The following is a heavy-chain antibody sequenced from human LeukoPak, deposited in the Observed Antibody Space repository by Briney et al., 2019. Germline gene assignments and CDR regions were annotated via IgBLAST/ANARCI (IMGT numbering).Heavy chain of an antibody. Sequence: GSLRLSCAASGFTFSSYEMDWVRQAPGKGLEWVSYISSSGSTIYYADSVKGRFTISRDNAKNSLYLQMNSLRAEDTAVYYCARGGGDYEDPFDIWGQGTMVTVSS. CDR2: ISSSGSTI. J-gene: IGHJ3*02. CDR1: GFTFSSYE. V-gene: IGHV3-48*03. CDR3: ARGGGDYEDPFDI. D-gene: IGHD4-17*01.